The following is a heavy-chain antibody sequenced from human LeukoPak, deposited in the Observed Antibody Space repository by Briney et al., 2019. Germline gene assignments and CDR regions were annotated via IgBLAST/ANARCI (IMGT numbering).Heavy chain of an antibody. D-gene: IGHD2/OR15-2a*01. CDR3: ARSLNPGLWPYYMDV. J-gene: IGHJ6*03. Sequence: PSETLSLTCTISGGSISSGGYYWSWIRQHPGKGLEWIGYIYYSGSTYYNPSLKSRVTISVDTSKNQFSLKLSSVTAADTAVYYCARSLNPGLWPYYMDVWGKGTTVTVSS. CDR1: GGSISSGGYY. V-gene: IGHV4-31*03. CDR2: IYYSGST.